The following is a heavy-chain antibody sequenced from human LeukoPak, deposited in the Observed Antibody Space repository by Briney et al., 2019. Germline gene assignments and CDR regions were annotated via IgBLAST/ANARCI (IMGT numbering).Heavy chain of an antibody. CDR1: GGSISSGSYY. V-gene: IGHV4-61*02. CDR2: IYTSGST. J-gene: IGHJ6*03. CDR3: ARDLSGDHYYYYYYMDV. D-gene: IGHD7-27*01. Sequence: SEALSLTCTVSGGSISSGSYYWSWIRQPAGKGLEWIGRIYTSGSTNYNPFLKSRVTISVDTSKNQFSLKLSSVTAAGTAVYYCARDLSGDHYYYYYYMDVWGKGTTVTVSS.